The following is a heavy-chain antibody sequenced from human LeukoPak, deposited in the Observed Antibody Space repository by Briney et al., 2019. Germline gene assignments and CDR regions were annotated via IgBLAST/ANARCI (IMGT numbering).Heavy chain of an antibody. CDR2: IYYSGST. V-gene: IGHV4-39*01. J-gene: IGHJ2*01. Sequence: PSETLSLTCTVSGGSISSSSYYWGWIRQPPGKGLEWIGSIYYSGSTYYNPSLKSRVTISVDTSKNQFSLKLSSVTAADTAVYYCTRHSFAAADWYFDLWGRGTLVTVSS. CDR1: GGSISSSSYY. D-gene: IGHD2-15*01. CDR3: TRHSFAAADWYFDL.